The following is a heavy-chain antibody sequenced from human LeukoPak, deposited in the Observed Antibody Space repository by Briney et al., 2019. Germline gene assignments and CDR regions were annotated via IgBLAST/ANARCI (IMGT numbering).Heavy chain of an antibody. CDR3: ARGGQAGYGGNSGDYYYMDV. Sequence: GASVKVSCKASGYTFTSYGFSWVRQAPGQGLEGMGWISAYNVNTDYAQKFQGRVTITADESTSTAYLELSSLRSEDTAVYYCARGGQAGYGGNSGDYYYMDVWGKGTTVTISS. D-gene: IGHD4-23*01. CDR2: ISAYNVNT. V-gene: IGHV1-18*01. J-gene: IGHJ6*03. CDR1: GYTFTSYG.